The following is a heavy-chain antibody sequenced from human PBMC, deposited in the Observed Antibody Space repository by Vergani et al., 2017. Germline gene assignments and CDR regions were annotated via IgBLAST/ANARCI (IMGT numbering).Heavy chain of an antibody. J-gene: IGHJ6*02. V-gene: IGHV3-30*01. CDR3: ARGTYIVLMVYVGLDV. D-gene: IGHD2-8*01. CDR1: GFTFSSYA. Sequence: QVQLVESGGGVVQPGRSLRLSCAASGFTFSSYAMHWVRQAPGKGLEWVAVISYDGSNKYYADSVKGRFTISRDNSKNTLYLQMNSLRAEDTAVYYCARGTYIVLMVYVGLDVWGQGTTVTVSS. CDR2: ISYDGSNK.